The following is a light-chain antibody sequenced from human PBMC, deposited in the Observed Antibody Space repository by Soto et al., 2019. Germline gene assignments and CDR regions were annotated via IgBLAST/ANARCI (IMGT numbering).Light chain of an antibody. CDR2: LAS. J-gene: IGKJ1*01. Sequence: EIVLTQSPDTLSLSPGERATLSCRASQSVVNNLAWYQQKVGQAPRLLIYLASSRAAGVPERFSGSGSGTDVTLTISRLDPEDFAVYYCQQYGSSPWTFGQGTKVDI. CDR1: QSVVNN. V-gene: IGKV3-20*01. CDR3: QQYGSSPWT.